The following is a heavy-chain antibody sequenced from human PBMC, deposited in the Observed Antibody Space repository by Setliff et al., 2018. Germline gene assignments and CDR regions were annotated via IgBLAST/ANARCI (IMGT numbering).Heavy chain of an antibody. Sequence: SETLSLTCTVSGGSISSSSYYWGGIRQPPGKGLEWIESIYYSGSTYYNPYLKSRVTISVDTSKNQFSLKMSPVTAADTAVYYCARGARYSSSSFYYYYYGMDVWGQGTTVTVSS. CDR2: IYYSGST. V-gene: IGHV4-39*07. CDR3: ARGARYSSSSFYYYYYGMDV. D-gene: IGHD6-6*01. CDR1: GGSISSSSYY. J-gene: IGHJ6*02.